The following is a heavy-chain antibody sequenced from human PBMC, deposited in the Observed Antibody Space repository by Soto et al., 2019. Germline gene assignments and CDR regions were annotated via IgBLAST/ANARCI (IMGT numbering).Heavy chain of an antibody. CDR2: VYHTGST. CDR3: ARGYYDSNGQSNTFDI. Sequence: SETLSLTCTVSGGSINNYYWTWIRQPPGKGLEWIGYVYHTGSTNYNPSLKGRVTISIDTSKNQISLKLSSVTDADTAMYYCARGYYDSNGQSNTFDIWGQGTMVTVSS. V-gene: IGHV4-59*01. D-gene: IGHD3-22*01. CDR1: GGSINNYY. J-gene: IGHJ3*02.